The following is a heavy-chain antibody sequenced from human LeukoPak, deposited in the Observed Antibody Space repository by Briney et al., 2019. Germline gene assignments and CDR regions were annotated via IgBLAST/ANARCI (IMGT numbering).Heavy chain of an antibody. V-gene: IGHV4-4*07. J-gene: IGHJ5*02. D-gene: IGHD3-22*01. CDR2: IYTSGST. CDR3: ARDKVVSADNWFDL. CDR1: GGSISSYY. Sequence: SETLSLTCTVSGGSISSYYWSWIRQPAGKGLERIGRIYTSGSTNYNPSLKSRVTMSVDTSKNQFSLKLSAVTAADTAVYYRARDKVVSADNWFDLWGQGTLVTVSS.